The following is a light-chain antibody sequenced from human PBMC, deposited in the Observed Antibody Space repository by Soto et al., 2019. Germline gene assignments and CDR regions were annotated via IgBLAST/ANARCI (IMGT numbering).Light chain of an antibody. CDR1: SGSVSTTYY. CDR2: STK. CDR3: VLYMGSGIWV. Sequence: HTVVTQEPSFSVSPGGTVTLTCGLSSGSVSTTYYPSWYQQTPGQAPRTLIYSTKTRSSGVPDRFSGSILGNKAALTITGAQAEDESDYYCVLYMGSGIWVFGGGTKLTVL. J-gene: IGLJ3*02. V-gene: IGLV8-61*01.